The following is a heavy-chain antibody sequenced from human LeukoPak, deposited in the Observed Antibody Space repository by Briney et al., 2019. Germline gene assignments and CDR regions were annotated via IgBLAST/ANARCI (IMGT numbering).Heavy chain of an antibody. CDR3: AKCSRRFAWLDAFDI. CDR1: GFTFDDYA. CDR2: ISWNSGSI. Sequence: GRSLRLSCAASGFTFDDYAMHWVRQAPGKGLEWVSGISWNSGSIGYADSVKGRFTISRDNAKNSLYLQMNSLRAEDTALYYCAKCSRRFAWLDAFDIWGQGTMVTVSS. V-gene: IGHV3-9*01. D-gene: IGHD3-10*01. J-gene: IGHJ3*02.